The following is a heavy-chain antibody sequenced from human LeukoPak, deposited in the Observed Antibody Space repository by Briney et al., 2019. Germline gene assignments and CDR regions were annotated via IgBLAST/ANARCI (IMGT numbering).Heavy chain of an antibody. CDR1: GYTFTGYY. Sequence: GASVKVSCKASGYTFTGYYMHWVRQAPGQGLEWMGWINPNSGGTNYAQKFQGRVTMTRDTSISTAYMELSRLRSDDTAVFYCARGISYYDSGGYYYAFDIWGQGTMVTVSS. J-gene: IGHJ3*02. CDR2: INPNSGGT. V-gene: IGHV1-2*02. CDR3: ARGISYYDSGGYYYAFDI. D-gene: IGHD3-22*01.